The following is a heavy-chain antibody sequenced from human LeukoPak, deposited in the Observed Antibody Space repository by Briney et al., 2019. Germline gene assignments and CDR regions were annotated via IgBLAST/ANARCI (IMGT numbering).Heavy chain of an antibody. J-gene: IGHJ4*02. Sequence: GGSLRLSCAASGFTFSSYAMSWVRQAPGKGLEWVSSISGSGGSTYYADSVKGRFTISRDNSKNTLYLQMNSLRAEDTADYYCAKDQGDWYLPPRDWGQGTLVTVSS. CDR3: AKDQGDWYLPPRD. CDR2: ISGSGGST. CDR1: GFTFSSYA. D-gene: IGHD6-19*01. V-gene: IGHV3-23*01.